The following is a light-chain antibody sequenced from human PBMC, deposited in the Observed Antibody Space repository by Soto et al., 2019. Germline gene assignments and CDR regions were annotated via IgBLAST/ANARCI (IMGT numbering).Light chain of an antibody. J-gene: IGKJ1*01. CDR3: QEYGTSPET. V-gene: IGKV3-20*01. Sequence: EIVLTQSPGTLSLSPGERATLSCRASQSVSSSYLAWYQQKPGQAPRLLIYGASSRATGIPDRFSGSGSGTYFTNTISRLAPEDFALYYCQEYGTSPETFGQGTKVEIK. CDR1: QSVSSSY. CDR2: GAS.